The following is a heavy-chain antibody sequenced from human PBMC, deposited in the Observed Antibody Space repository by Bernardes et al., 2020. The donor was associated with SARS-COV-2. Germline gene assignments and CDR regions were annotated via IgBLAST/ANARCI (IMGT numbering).Heavy chain of an antibody. CDR2: IYYSGST. CDR1: GGSIINYY. Sequence: SETLSLTCTVSGGSIINYYWSWIRQPPGRGLEWIGYIYYSGSTNYNPSLKSRVTMSVDTSKSQFSLKLSSVTAADTAVYYCARGAIQFYYDGASVHWGQGTLVIVSS. CDR3: ARGAIQFYYDGASVH. J-gene: IGHJ4*02. D-gene: IGHD3-22*01. V-gene: IGHV4-59*01.